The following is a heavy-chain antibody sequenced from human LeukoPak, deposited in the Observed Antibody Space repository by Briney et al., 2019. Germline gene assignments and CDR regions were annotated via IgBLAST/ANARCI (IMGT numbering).Heavy chain of an antibody. Sequence: PSETLSLTCTVSGGSISSYYWSWVRQAPGKGLEWVSAISGSGGSTYYADSVKGRFTISRDNSKNTLYLQMNSLRAEDTAVYYCAKGGVTMTYAFDIWGQGTMVTVSS. CDR2: ISGSGGST. D-gene: IGHD3-22*01. CDR3: AKGGVTMTYAFDI. V-gene: IGHV3-23*01. J-gene: IGHJ3*02. CDR1: GGSISSYY.